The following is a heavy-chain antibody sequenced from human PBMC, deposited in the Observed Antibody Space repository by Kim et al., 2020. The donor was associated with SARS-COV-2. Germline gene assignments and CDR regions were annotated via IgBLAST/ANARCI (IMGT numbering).Heavy chain of an antibody. CDR3: ARDPRYSYGPGNWFDP. V-gene: IGHV3-30-3*01. J-gene: IGHJ5*02. Sequence: GGSLRLSCAASGFTFSRYAMHWVRQAPGKGLEWVAVISYDGSNKYYADSVKGRFTISRDNSKNTLYLQMNSLRAEDTAVYYCARDPRYSYGPGNWFDPWG. D-gene: IGHD5-18*01. CDR2: ISYDGSNK. CDR1: GFTFSRYA.